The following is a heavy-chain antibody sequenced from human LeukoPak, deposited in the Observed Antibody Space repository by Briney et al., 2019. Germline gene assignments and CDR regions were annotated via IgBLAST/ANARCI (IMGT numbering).Heavy chain of an antibody. Sequence: GGSLRLSCAASEFTFSSYAMSWVRQAPGKGLEWVSAISGSAGGTYYADSVKGRFTISRDNSKNTLYQLMHSLRAEDTAVYYCAKGAGYSGHDLSSYFDYWGQGILVTVSS. V-gene: IGHV3-23*01. CDR3: AKGAGYSGHDLSSYFDY. D-gene: IGHD5-12*01. CDR2: ISGSAGGT. CDR1: EFTFSSYA. J-gene: IGHJ4*02.